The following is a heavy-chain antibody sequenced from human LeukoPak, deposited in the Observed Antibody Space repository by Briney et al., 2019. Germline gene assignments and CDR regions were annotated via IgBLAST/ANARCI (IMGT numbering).Heavy chain of an antibody. D-gene: IGHD5-18*01. CDR2: INPNSGGT. CDR1: GYTFTGYY. CDR3: ARAFALGGAMVTSYWFDP. Sequence: ASVKVSCKASGYTFTGYYMHWVRQAPGQGLEWMRWINPNSGGTNYAQKFQGRVTMTRDTSISTAYMELSRLRSDDTAVYYCARAFALGGAMVTSYWFDPWGQGTLVTVSS. J-gene: IGHJ5*02. V-gene: IGHV1-2*02.